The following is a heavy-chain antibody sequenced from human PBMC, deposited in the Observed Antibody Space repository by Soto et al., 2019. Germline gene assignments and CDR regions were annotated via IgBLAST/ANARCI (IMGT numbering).Heavy chain of an antibody. D-gene: IGHD4-17*01. CDR3: ARDSPIYGDHEAFDI. CDR2: IIPIFGTA. Sequence: QVQLVQSGAEVKKPGSSVKVSCKASGVTFSSYAIRWVRQAPGQGLEWMGGIIPIFGTAIYAQKFQGKVTITADESTSTAYMELSSLRSEDTAVYYCARDSPIYGDHEAFDIWGQGTMVTVSS. V-gene: IGHV1-69*01. J-gene: IGHJ3*02. CDR1: GVTFSSYA.